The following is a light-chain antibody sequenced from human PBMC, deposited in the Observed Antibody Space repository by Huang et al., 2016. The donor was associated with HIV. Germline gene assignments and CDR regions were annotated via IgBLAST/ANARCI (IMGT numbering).Light chain of an antibody. CDR1: QSVSHY. CDR3: QESDTWPRLT. J-gene: IGKJ4*01. Sequence: IVLTQTPTSLSLSAGERATLSCRASQSVSHYLAWYQHKPGQPPRLLIYGASRRATDIPARFNGSGSGTDFTLTISSLEAEDSALYYCQESDTWPRLTLGGGTKVEIK. V-gene: IGKV3-11*01. CDR2: GAS.